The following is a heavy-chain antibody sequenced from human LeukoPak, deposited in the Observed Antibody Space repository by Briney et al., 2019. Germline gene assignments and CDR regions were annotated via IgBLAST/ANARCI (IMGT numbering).Heavy chain of an antibody. V-gene: IGHV3-74*01. D-gene: IGHD3-3*01. CDR3: ARVNLRFDAFDM. CDR1: GFTFSSYW. Sequence: GGSLRLSCAASGFTFSSYWMHWVRQAPGKGLVWVSRINSDGSSTSYADSVKGRFTISRDNAKNTLYLQMNSLRAEDTAVYYCARVNLRFDAFDMWGQGTMVTVSS. CDR2: INSDGSST. J-gene: IGHJ3*02.